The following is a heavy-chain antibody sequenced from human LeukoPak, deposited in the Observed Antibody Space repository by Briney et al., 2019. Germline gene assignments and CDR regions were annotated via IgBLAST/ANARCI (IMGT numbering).Heavy chain of an antibody. Sequence: ASVKVSCKASGYTFTGYYMHWVRQAPGQGLGWMGWINPNSGGTNYAQKFQGRVTMTRDTSISTAYMELSRLRSDDTAVYYCARDQAAGRPTPFDYWGQGTLVTVSS. CDR2: INPNSGGT. D-gene: IGHD6-13*01. CDR1: GYTFTGYY. CDR3: ARDQAAGRPTPFDY. J-gene: IGHJ4*02. V-gene: IGHV1-2*02.